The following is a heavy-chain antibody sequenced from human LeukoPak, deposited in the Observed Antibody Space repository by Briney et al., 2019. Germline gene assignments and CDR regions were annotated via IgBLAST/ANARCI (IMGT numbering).Heavy chain of an antibody. D-gene: IGHD3-3*01. V-gene: IGHV1-18*01. Sequence: ASVKVSCKASGYTFTSYGISWVRQAPGQGLEWMGWISAYNGNTNYAQKLQGRVTMTTDASTSTAYMELRSLRSDDTAVYYCARFEVRAYYDFWSGYYKGGLDYWGQGTLVTVSS. CDR3: ARFEVRAYYDFWSGYYKGGLDY. CDR1: GYTFTSYG. CDR2: ISAYNGNT. J-gene: IGHJ4*02.